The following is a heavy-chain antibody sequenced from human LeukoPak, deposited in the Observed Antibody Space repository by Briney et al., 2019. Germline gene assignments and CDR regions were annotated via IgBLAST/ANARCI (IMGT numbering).Heavy chain of an antibody. Sequence: SEALSLTCAVSGGSISSSNWWSWVRQPPGKGLEWIGEIYHSGSTNYNPSLKSRVTISVDKSKNQFSLKLSSVTAADTAVYYCARDLRVTTVTTGVYWGQGTLVTVSS. CDR1: GGSISSSNW. CDR2: IYHSGST. J-gene: IGHJ4*02. V-gene: IGHV4-4*02. CDR3: ARDLRVTTVTTGVY. D-gene: IGHD4-17*01.